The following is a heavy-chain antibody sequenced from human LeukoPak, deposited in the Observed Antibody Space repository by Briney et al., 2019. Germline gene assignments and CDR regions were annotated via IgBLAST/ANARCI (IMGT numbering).Heavy chain of an antibody. J-gene: IGHJ4*02. Sequence: SETLSLTCNVSSDSFSLYYWSWIRRPAGKGLEWIGRLHPNGGVNYNPSLRSRVTLSGDTSKKQVFLRLTAVTAADTAVYYCARDGTDNWGLFDFWGQGTLVTVSS. CDR3: ARDGTDNWGLFDF. CDR1: SDSFSLYY. D-gene: IGHD1-1*01. CDR2: LHPNGGV. V-gene: IGHV4-4*07.